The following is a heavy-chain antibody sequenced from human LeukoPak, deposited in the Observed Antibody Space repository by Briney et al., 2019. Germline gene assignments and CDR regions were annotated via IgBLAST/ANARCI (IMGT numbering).Heavy chain of an antibody. Sequence: GGSLRLSCAASGFTVSSNYMSWVRQAPGKGLEWVSVIYSGGSTYYADSVKGRFTISRDDSKNTLYLQMNSLRAEDTAVYYCARDILSQGPDAFDIWGQGTMVTVSS. V-gene: IGHV3-53*01. CDR2: IYSGGST. CDR1: GFTVSSNY. J-gene: IGHJ3*02. CDR3: ARDILSQGPDAFDI. D-gene: IGHD2/OR15-2a*01.